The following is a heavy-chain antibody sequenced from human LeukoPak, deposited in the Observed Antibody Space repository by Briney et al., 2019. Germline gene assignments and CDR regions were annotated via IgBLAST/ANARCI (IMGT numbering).Heavy chain of an antibody. CDR1: GGTFISYA. Sequence: SVKVSCKASGGTFISYAISWVRQAPGQGLEWMGGIIPIFGTANYAQKFQGRVTITADESTSTAYMELSSLRSEDTAVYYCARVGNRDGYSFDYWGQGTLVTVSS. CDR2: IIPIFGTA. J-gene: IGHJ4*02. CDR3: ARVGNRDGYSFDY. V-gene: IGHV1-69*13. D-gene: IGHD5-24*01.